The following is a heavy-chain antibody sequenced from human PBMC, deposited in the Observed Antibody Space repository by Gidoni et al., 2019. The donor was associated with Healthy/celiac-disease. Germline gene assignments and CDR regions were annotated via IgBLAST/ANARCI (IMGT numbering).Heavy chain of an antibody. Sequence: EVQLVESGGGLVQPGGSLRLSCAASGFTFRDHSMDWVRQAPGKGLEWVGRTRNKANSYTTEYAASVKGRFTISRDDSKNSLYLQMNSLKTEDTAVYYCARGGRRLAVAGKRGFEGAFDIWGQGTMVTVSS. V-gene: IGHV3-72*01. CDR3: ARGGRRLAVAGKRGFEGAFDI. CDR1: GFTFRDHS. D-gene: IGHD6-19*01. J-gene: IGHJ3*02. CDR2: TRNKANSYTT.